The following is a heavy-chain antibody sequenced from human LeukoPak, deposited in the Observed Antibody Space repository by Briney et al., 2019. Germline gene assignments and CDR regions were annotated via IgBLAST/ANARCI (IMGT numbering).Heavy chain of an antibody. CDR1: GFTFNRYA. V-gene: IGHV3-23*01. CDR2: ISDSGGST. J-gene: IGHJ4*02. Sequence: PGGSLRLSCAASGFTFNRYAMSWVRQAPGKGLEWVSGISDSGGSTYYADSVKGRITISRDNSKNTMYLQMNSLKAEDTAVYYCATVGVTKSDFDHWGQGTLVTVSS. D-gene: IGHD4-11*01. CDR3: ATVGVTKSDFDH.